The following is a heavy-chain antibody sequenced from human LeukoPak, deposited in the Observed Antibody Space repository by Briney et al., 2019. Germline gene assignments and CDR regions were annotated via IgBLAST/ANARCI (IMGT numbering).Heavy chain of an antibody. CDR1: GFTFSSYG. J-gene: IGHJ4*02. D-gene: IGHD5-12*01. V-gene: IGHV3-30*02. Sequence: GGSLRLSCAASGFTFSSYGMHRVRQAPGKGLEWVAFIRSDGSNKYYADSVKGRFTISRDNSKNTLYLQLNSLRAEDTAVYYCAKVMDRDIVATIRLGSQYYFDYWGQGTLVTVSS. CDR3: AKVMDRDIVATIRLGSQYYFDY. CDR2: IRSDGSNK.